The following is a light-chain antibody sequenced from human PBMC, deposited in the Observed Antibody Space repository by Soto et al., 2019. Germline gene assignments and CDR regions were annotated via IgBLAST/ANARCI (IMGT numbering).Light chain of an antibody. CDR1: QSISTK. CDR3: QEYNSLQSIT. CDR2: GAS. Sequence: EIVMTQSPATLSVSPGERATLSCRASQSISTKLAWYQQKPGQAPRLLIYGASTRATGIPARFSGSGSGTEFTLTISSLQSEDFAAYYCQEYNSLQSITFGGGTKVEIK. V-gene: IGKV3-15*01. J-gene: IGKJ4*01.